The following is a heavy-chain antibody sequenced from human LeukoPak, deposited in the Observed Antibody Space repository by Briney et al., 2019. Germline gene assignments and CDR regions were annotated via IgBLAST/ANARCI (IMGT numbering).Heavy chain of an antibody. D-gene: IGHD3-10*01. CDR2: INHSGGT. CDR1: GGSFSGYY. J-gene: IGHJ4*02. Sequence: PSETLSLTCAVYGGSFSGYYWSWIRQPPGKGLEWIGQINHSGGTNYNVSLKSRVTMSVDTSKNQFSLRLSSVTAADTAMYYCARLWFGELLPMDNWGQGTLVTVSS. V-gene: IGHV4-34*10. CDR3: ARLWFGELLPMDN.